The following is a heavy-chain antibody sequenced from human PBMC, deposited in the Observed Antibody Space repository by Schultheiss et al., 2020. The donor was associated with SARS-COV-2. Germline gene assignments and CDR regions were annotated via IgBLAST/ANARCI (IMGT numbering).Heavy chain of an antibody. CDR3: ARFYDYVWGSYYFDI. V-gene: IGHV1-3*01. J-gene: IGHJ3*02. CDR1: GYTFTSYA. Sequence: ASVKVSCKASGYTFTSYAMHWVRQAPGQRLEWMGWINAGNGNTKYSQKFQGRVTITRDTSASTAYMELSSLRSEDTAVYYCARFYDYVWGSYYFDIWGQGTMVTVSS. CDR2: INAGNGNT. D-gene: IGHD3-16*01.